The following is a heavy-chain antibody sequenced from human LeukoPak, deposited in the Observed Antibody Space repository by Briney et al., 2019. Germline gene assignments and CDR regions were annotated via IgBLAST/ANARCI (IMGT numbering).Heavy chain of an antibody. CDR3: ARAYYDSSGYYYWPAY. D-gene: IGHD3-22*01. CDR1: GFTFSSYA. J-gene: IGHJ4*02. V-gene: IGHV3-30-3*01. Sequence: GGSLRLSCAASGFTFSSYAMHWVRQAPGKGLEWVAVISYDGSNKYYADSVKGRFTISRDNSKNTLYLQMNSLRAEDTAVYYCARAYYDSSGYYYWPAYWGQGTLVTASS. CDR2: ISYDGSNK.